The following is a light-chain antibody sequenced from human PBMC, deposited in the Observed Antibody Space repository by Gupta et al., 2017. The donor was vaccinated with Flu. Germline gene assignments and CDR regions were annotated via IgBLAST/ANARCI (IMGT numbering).Light chain of an antibody. Sequence: SSVYASVGDRVTITCRASQGIRSWLDWYQQKPGIAPKLLIYAASSLHRVVPSMFRRSGYGPDFTLTISRRQLEDFATYSCQQVNSFPPLAFGERTKVEIK. CDR2: AAS. V-gene: IGKV1-12*01. J-gene: IGKJ1*01. CDR1: QGIRSW. CDR3: QQVNSFPPLA.